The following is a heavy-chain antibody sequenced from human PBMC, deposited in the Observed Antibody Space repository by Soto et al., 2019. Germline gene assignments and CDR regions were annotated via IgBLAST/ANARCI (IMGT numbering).Heavy chain of an antibody. Sequence: QLQLQESGPGLVKPSETLSLTCTVSGGSISTSSYYWGWIRQPPGKGLEWIGSIYDSGSTYYNPSLKRRVTISVDTSKNQFSLKLSSVTAADTAVYYCARDYDSSGDYWGQGTLVTVSS. V-gene: IGHV4-39*01. J-gene: IGHJ4*02. CDR2: IYDSGST. D-gene: IGHD3-22*01. CDR1: GGSISTSSYY. CDR3: ARDYDSSGDY.